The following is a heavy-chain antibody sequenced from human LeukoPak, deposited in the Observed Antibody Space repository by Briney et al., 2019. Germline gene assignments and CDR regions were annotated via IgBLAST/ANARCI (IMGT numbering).Heavy chain of an antibody. D-gene: IGHD2-15*01. Sequence: GGSLRLSCAASGFTFSSYSMNWVRQAPGKGLEWVSSISSSSSYIYYADSVKGRFTISRDNAKNSLYLQMNSLRAEDTAVYYCAREVVVVVAATQENWFDPWGQGTLVTVSS. CDR1: GFTFSSYS. J-gene: IGHJ5*02. CDR2: ISSSSSYI. V-gene: IGHV3-21*01. CDR3: AREVVVVVAATQENWFDP.